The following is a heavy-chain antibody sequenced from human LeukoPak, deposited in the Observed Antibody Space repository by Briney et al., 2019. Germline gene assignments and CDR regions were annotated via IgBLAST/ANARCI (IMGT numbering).Heavy chain of an antibody. J-gene: IGHJ4*02. CDR1: GGSISSSSYY. D-gene: IGHD4-23*01. V-gene: IGHV4-39*07. Sequence: SETLSLTCTVSGGSISSSSYYWGWIRQPPGKGLEWIGSIYYSGSTYYNPSLKSRVTISVDTSKNRFSLKLSSVTAADTAVYYCARVGTTVVTPLDYWGQGTLVTVSS. CDR2: IYYSGST. CDR3: ARVGTTVVTPLDY.